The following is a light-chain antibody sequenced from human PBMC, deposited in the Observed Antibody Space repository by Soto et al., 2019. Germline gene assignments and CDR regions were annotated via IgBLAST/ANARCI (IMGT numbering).Light chain of an antibody. CDR3: SSYTSSTFYF. Sequence: QSALTQPASVSGSPGQSITSSCTGTSSDVGGYNYVSWYQQHPGKAPKLMIYEVSNRPSGVSNRSSGSKSGNTASLTISGLQAEDEADYYCSSYTSSTFYFFGTGTKVTDL. J-gene: IGLJ1*01. V-gene: IGLV2-14*01. CDR1: SSDVGGYNY. CDR2: EVS.